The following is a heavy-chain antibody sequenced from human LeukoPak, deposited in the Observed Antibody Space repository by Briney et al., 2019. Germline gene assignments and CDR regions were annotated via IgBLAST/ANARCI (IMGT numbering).Heavy chain of an antibody. J-gene: IGHJ3*01. D-gene: IGHD3-10*01. CDR2: IYFTGTT. CDR1: GDSFSGGYY. Sequence: SETLSLTCTVAGDSFSGGYYWDWIRQPAGKGLEWIGRIYFTGTTNYNPSLKSRVTITVEPSKSQFSLKLTSVTAADTAVYYCARDRGWGAFNAWGQGTRVTVSP. CDR3: ARDRGWGAFNA. V-gene: IGHV4-61*02.